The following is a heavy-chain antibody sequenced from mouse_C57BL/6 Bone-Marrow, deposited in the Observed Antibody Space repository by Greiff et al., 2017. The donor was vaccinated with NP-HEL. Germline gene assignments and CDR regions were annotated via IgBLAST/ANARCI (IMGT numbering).Heavy chain of an antibody. D-gene: IGHD1-1*01. CDR2: IWSGGST. Sequence: VKLMESGPGLVQPSQSLSITCTVSGFSLTSYGVHWVRQSPGKGLEWLGVIWSGGSTDYNAAFISRLSISKDNSKSQVFFKMNSLQADDTAIYYCARGYYYGPYAMDYWGQGTSVTVSS. J-gene: IGHJ4*01. V-gene: IGHV2-2*01. CDR1: GFSLTSYG. CDR3: ARGYYYGPYAMDY.